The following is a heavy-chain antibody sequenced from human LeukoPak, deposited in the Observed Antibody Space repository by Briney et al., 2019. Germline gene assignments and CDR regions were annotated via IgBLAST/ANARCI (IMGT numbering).Heavy chain of an antibody. Sequence: GGSLRLSCAVSGFTSSDYYMSWIRQAPGKGLEWVSYISGSGATIYYADSVKGRFTISRDNAKNSLYLQMNSLRAEDTAVYYCARDFWSGYYSDYWGQGTLVTVSS. CDR1: GFTSSDYY. CDR2: ISGSGATI. D-gene: IGHD3-3*01. CDR3: ARDFWSGYYSDY. J-gene: IGHJ4*02. V-gene: IGHV3-11*04.